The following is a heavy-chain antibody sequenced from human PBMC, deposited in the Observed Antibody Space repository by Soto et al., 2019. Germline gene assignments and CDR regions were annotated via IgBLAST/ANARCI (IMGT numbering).Heavy chain of an antibody. V-gene: IGHV1-46*03. D-gene: IGHD6-19*01. CDR1: GYTFTSYY. CDR2: INPSGGST. Sequence: ASVKVSCKASGYTFTSYYMHWVRQAPGQGLEWMGIINPSGGSTSYAQKFQGRVTMTRDTSTSTVYMELSSLRSEDTAVYYCARDPNRDSSGWFDSWFDPWGQGTLVTVSS. J-gene: IGHJ5*02. CDR3: ARDPNRDSSGWFDSWFDP.